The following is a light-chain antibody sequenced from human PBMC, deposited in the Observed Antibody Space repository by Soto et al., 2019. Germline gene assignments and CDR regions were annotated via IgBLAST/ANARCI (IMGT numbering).Light chain of an antibody. CDR2: GAS. J-gene: IGKJ2*01. CDR3: QQYVSSPHT. Sequence: EIVLTQSPGTLSLSPGERATLSCRASQSVSSSYLAWYQHKPGQAPRLLIYGASSRATGIPDRFSGSGSGTDFTLTISRRVPEDFAVYYCQQYVSSPHTFGQGTKLEIK. CDR1: QSVSSSY. V-gene: IGKV3-20*01.